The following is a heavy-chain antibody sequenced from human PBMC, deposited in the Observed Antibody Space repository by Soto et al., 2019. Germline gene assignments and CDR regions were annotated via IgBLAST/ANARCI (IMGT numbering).Heavy chain of an antibody. Sequence: QVQLVQSGAEVKKPGASVKVSCKASGYTFTNYGISWVRQAPGQGLEWMGWISAYNGNTNYAQKVQGRVTMTTDTSTSTAYMELRSLRSDDTAVYYCAXEYSQLGPTSYYYYGMDVWGQGTTVTVSS. V-gene: IGHV1-18*04. CDR1: GYTFTNYG. J-gene: IGHJ6*02. CDR3: AXEYSQLGPTSYYYYGMDV. CDR2: ISAYNGNT. D-gene: IGHD4-4*01.